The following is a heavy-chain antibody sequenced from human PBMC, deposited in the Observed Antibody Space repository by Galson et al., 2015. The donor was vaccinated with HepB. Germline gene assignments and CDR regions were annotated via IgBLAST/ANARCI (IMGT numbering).Heavy chain of an antibody. CDR1: GFTFSSYG. J-gene: IGHJ2*01. Sequence: SLRLSCAASGFTFSSYGMHWVRQAPGKGLEWVAVISYDGSNKYYADSVKGRFTISRDNSKNTLYLQMNSLRAEDTAVYYCAKEKAVAGPWFGGTPNWYFDLWGRGTLVTVSS. CDR2: ISYDGSNK. D-gene: IGHD6-19*01. CDR3: AKEKAVAGPWFGGTPNWYFDL. V-gene: IGHV3-30*18.